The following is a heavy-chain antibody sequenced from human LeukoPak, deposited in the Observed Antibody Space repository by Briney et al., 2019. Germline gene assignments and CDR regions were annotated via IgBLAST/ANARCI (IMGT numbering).Heavy chain of an antibody. J-gene: IGHJ4*02. Sequence: TGGSLRLSCAASGFTFSSYGMHWVRQAPGKGLEWVAFIRYDGSNKYYADSVKGRFTISRDNSKNTLYLQMNSLRAEDTAVYYCAKETPLSGSVVVTMYYFDYWGQGTLVTVSS. V-gene: IGHV3-30*02. CDR2: IRYDGSNK. CDR3: AKETPLSGSVVVTMYYFDY. D-gene: IGHD3-22*01. CDR1: GFTFSSYG.